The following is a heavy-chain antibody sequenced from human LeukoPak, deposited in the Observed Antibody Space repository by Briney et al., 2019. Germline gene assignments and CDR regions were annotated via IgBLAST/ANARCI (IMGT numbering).Heavy chain of an antibody. J-gene: IGHJ6*04. CDR3: ASLVDTALR. CDR1: GGSISSFY. V-gene: IGHV4-59*12. D-gene: IGHD5-18*01. CDR2: VYYSGST. Sequence: PSGTLSLTCAVSGGSISSFYWSWIRQPPGKGLEWIGYVYYSGSTNYNPSLKSRVTISIDMSRTQFSLKLSSVTAADTAVYYCASLVDTALRWGKGTTVTVSS.